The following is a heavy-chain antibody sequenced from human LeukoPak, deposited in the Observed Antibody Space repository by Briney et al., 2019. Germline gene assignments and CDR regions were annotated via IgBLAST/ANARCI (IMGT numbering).Heavy chain of an antibody. CDR1: GFTFSTYW. CDR2: IRQDGSEK. V-gene: IGHV3-7*01. Sequence: GGSLRLSCAASGFTFSTYWMSWVRQAPGKGLEWVANIRQDGSEKYYVDSVKGRFTISRDNAKNSLYLQMNSLRAEDTAVYYCARDGGSAIPFDYWGQGTLVTVSS. CDR3: ARDGGSAIPFDY. J-gene: IGHJ4*02.